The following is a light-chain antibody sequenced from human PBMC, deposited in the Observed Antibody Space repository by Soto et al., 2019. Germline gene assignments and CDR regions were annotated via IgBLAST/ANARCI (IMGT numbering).Light chain of an antibody. V-gene: IGLV2-14*01. CDR1: SSVVGGYNY. CDR3: SSYTSSSTLV. CDR2: DVS. J-gene: IGLJ1*01. Sequence: QSVLTQPASVSGSPGQSITISCTGTSSVVGGYNYVSWYQQHPGKAPKLMIYDVSNRPSGVSNRFSGSKSGNTASLTISWLQAEDEADYYCSSYTSSSTLVFGTGTKVTVL.